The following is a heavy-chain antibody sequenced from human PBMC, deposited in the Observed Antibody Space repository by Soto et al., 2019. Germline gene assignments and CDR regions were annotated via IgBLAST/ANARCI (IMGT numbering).Heavy chain of an antibody. J-gene: IGHJ4*02. Sequence: GGSLRLSCAASGFTFSSYAMHWVRQAPGRGLEWVAVISYDGSNKYYADSVEGRFTISRDNSKSTLYLQMNSLRAEDTAVYYCARDLGGADQLPDPIIDYWGQGTLVTVSS. CDR1: GFTFSSYA. CDR2: ISYDGSNK. CDR3: ARDLGGADQLPDPIIDY. V-gene: IGHV3-30-3*01. D-gene: IGHD1-26*01.